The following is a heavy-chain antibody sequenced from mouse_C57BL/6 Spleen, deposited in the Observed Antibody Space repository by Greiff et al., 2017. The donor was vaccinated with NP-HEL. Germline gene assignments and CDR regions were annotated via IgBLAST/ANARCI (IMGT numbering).Heavy chain of an antibody. D-gene: IGHD2-4*01. J-gene: IGHJ2*01. CDR2: IYPRSGNT. CDR1: GYTFTSYG. Sequence: QVQLQQSGAELARPGASVKLSCKASGYTFTSYGISWVKQRTGQGLEWIGEIYPRSGNTYYNEKFKGKATLTADKSSSTAYMELRSLTSEASAVYFWARPNYDCDEGGYFDYWGQGTTLTVSS. CDR3: ARPNYDCDEGGYFDY. V-gene: IGHV1-81*01.